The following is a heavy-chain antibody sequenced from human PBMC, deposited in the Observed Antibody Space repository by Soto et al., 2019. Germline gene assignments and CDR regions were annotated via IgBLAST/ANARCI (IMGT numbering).Heavy chain of an antibody. CDR2: IDTGNQNT. CDR1: RYTFTAYA. CDR3: ARDAKWDPRGVEAQQDDYFDS. D-gene: IGHD1-26*01. J-gene: IGHJ4*02. Sequence: QGHLVQSGAEVKEPVASVKISCKASRYTFTAYAIHWLRQAPEQSLEWLGWIDTGNQNTKYSPAFQDRVTITADTFENRADMELSSLSFEDTAVYYCARDAKWDPRGVEAQQDDYFDSWGQGTLVTVSA. V-gene: IGHV1-3*04.